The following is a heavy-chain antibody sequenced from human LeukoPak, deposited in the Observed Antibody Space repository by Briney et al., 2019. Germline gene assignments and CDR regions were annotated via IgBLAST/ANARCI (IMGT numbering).Heavy chain of an antibody. J-gene: IGHJ4*02. V-gene: IGHV4-34*01. Sequence: SETLSLTCAVHGGSFSGYYWSWIRQPPGKGLEWIGEINHSGNTNYNPSLKSRVTISVDTSKNQFSLNLSSVTAADTAMYYCARNPDPPYGVPDNWGQGTLVTVSS. CDR3: ARNPDPPYGVPDN. D-gene: IGHD4-17*01. CDR1: GGSFSGYY. CDR2: INHSGNT.